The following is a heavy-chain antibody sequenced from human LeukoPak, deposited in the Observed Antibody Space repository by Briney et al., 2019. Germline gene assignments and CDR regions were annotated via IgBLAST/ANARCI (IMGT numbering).Heavy chain of an antibody. V-gene: IGHV3-49*04. CDR1: GFTFGDYA. J-gene: IGHJ3*02. Sequence: GGSLRLSCTASGFTFGDYALSWVRQAPGKGLEWVGFIRSKAYAGTTEYAASVKGRFTISRDDSKSIAYLQMNSLKTEDTAVYYCTRGGDFGVPAPLGIDAFDIWGQGTMVTVSS. CDR3: TRGGDFGVPAPLGIDAFDI. CDR2: IRSKAYAGTT. D-gene: IGHD2-2*01.